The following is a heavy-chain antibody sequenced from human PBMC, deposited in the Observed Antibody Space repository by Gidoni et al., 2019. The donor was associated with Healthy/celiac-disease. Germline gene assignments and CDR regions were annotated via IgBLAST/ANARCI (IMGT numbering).Heavy chain of an antibody. D-gene: IGHD3-3*01. CDR1: GYTFTSYD. Sequence: QVQLVQSGAEVKKPGASVKVSCKASGYTFTSYDINWVRQATGQGLEWMGWMNTNSGNTGYAQKFQGRVTMTRNTSISTAYMDLSSLRSEDTAVYYCARAPQTTSLEWLLYRNNGFDPWGQGTLVTVSS. CDR3: ARAPQTTSLEWLLYRNNGFDP. J-gene: IGHJ5*02. V-gene: IGHV1-8*01. CDR2: MNTNSGNT.